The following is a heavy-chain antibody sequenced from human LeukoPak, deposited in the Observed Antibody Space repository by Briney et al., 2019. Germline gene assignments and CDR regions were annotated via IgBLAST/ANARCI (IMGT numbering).Heavy chain of an antibody. J-gene: IGHJ4*02. CDR1: GFTFSTFA. CDR2: IFPSGGEI. V-gene: IGHV3-23*01. CDR3: ATYRQVLLPFES. Sequence: LAGGSLRLSCAASGFTFSTFAMIWVRQPPGKGLEWVSSIFPSGGEIHYADSVRGRFTISRDNSKSILSLQMNSLRAEDTAIYYCATYRQVLLPFESWGQGTLVTVSS. D-gene: IGHD5-18*01.